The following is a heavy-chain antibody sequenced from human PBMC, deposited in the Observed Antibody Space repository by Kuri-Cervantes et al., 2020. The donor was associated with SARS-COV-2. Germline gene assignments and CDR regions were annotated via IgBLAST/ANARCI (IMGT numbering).Heavy chain of an antibody. CDR1: GFTFSDYY. D-gene: IGHD1-26*01. CDR2: ISGSGGST. J-gene: IGHJ4*02. Sequence: GESLKISCAASGFTFSDYYMSWIRQAPGKGLEWVSAISGSGGSTYYADSVKGRFTISRDNSKNTLYLQMNSLRAEDTAVYCCAINLEKWELLLGVLNFDYWGQGTLVTVSS. CDR3: AINLEKWELLLGVLNFDY. V-gene: IGHV3-23*01.